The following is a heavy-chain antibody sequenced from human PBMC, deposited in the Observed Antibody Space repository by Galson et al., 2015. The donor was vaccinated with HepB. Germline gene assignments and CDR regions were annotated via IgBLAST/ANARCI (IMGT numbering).Heavy chain of an antibody. D-gene: IGHD6-19*01. V-gene: IGHV3-11*06. Sequence: SLRLSCAASGFTFSDYYMSWIRQAPGKGLEWVSYISSSSSYTNYADSVKGRFTISRDNAKNSLYLQMNSLRAEDTAVYYCARDRGSSGWYGNSYTYRYWGQGTLVTVSS. CDR2: ISSSSSYT. CDR1: GFTFSDYY. CDR3: ARDRGSSGWYGNSYTYRY. J-gene: IGHJ4*02.